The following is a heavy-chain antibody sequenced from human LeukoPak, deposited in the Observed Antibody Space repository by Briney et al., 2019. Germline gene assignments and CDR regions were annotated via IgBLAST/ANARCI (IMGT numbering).Heavy chain of an antibody. D-gene: IGHD6-13*01. V-gene: IGHV3-30*03. J-gene: IGHJ4*02. CDR2: ISYDGSNK. CDR1: GFTFSSYG. Sequence: PGGSLRLSCTASGFTFSSYGMHWGRQAPGKGLEGVAVISYDGSNKYYADSVKGRFTISRDNSNNTLYLQMNSLRAEDTAVYYCETDLQHSFPAEDAEYWGQGTLGPVSS. CDR3: ETDLQHSFPAEDAEY.